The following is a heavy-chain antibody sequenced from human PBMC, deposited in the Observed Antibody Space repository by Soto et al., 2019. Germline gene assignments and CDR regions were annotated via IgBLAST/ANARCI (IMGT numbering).Heavy chain of an antibody. V-gene: IGHV3-23*01. CDR3: AKDVEGGSLFRGAFDY. CDR1: RFTFTSYA. Sequence: GSLRLSCVASRFTFTSYAMSWVRQAPGKGLEWVAAISASGGATIHADSVKGRLTISRDNSKNTLYLQMNSLRAEDTAVYYCAKDVEGGSLFRGAFDYWGRGTQVTVSS. J-gene: IGHJ4*02. D-gene: IGHD1-26*01. CDR2: ISASGGAT.